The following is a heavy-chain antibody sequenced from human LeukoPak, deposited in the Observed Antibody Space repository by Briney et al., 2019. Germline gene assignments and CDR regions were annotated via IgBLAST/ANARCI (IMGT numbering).Heavy chain of an antibody. CDR1: GFTFSSYS. CDR3: ASDFYCSGGSCYDAEYFQH. J-gene: IGHJ1*01. V-gene: IGHV3-48*02. D-gene: IGHD2-15*01. Sequence: GGSLRLYCAASGFTFSSYSMNWVRQAPGKGLEWVSYISSSSSTIYYADSVKGRFTISRDNAKNSLYLQMNSLRDEDTAVYYCASDFYCSGGSCYDAEYFQHWGQGTLVTVSS. CDR2: ISSSSSTI.